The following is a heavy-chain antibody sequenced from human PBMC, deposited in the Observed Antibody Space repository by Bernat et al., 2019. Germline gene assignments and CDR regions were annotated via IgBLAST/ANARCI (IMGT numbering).Heavy chain of an antibody. Sequence: EVQLVASGGGLVQPGGSPRLSCAASGFSFSGHWVHWVRQVPGKGLVWVSRINSDGSTTNYADSVKGRFTISRDNAKNTLYLQMNSLRADDSAVYWCSSTGYYYAMDVWGQGTTVTVSS. D-gene: IGHD2-2*01. CDR1: GFSFSGHW. CDR3: SSTGYYYAMDV. J-gene: IGHJ6*02. CDR2: INSDGSTT. V-gene: IGHV3-74*01.